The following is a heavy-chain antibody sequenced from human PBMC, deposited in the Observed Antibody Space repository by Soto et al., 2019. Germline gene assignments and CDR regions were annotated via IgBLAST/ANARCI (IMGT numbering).Heavy chain of an antibody. V-gene: IGHV4-31*03. Sequence: QVQLQEPGPGLVKPSQTLSLTCTVSGGSISSGGYFWHWIRQHPGKGLEWIGYIYYSGSTSYNPALKSRVTISLDTSKTQFSLKLSSVTAADPAVYYCAREPSIWGHGALVTVSS. CDR1: GGSISSGGYF. CDR2: IYYSGST. CDR3: AREPSI. J-gene: IGHJ4*01.